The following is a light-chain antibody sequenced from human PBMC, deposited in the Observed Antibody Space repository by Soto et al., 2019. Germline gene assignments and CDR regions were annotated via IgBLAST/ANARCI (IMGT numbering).Light chain of an antibody. CDR2: GVY. CDR3: QQYDAWPLS. CDR1: QSVSSN. V-gene: IGKV3D-15*01. Sequence: IVMTQSPTILSVSPGERATLSCRASQSVSSNLAWYQQKPGQAPRLLIYGVYTRAPGIPARFSGSGSGTEFTLTISSLQSEDFELYYCQQYDAWPLSFGGGTKVDIK. J-gene: IGKJ4*01.